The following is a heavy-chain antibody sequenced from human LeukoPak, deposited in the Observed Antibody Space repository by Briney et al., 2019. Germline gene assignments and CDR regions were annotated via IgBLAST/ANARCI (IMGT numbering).Heavy chain of an antibody. CDR2: IYHSGST. CDR3: AREADYSGSYYFDP. D-gene: IGHD1-26*01. V-gene: IGHV4-4*02. Sequence: PSETLSLTCAVSGGSISSSNWWSWVRQPPGKGLEWIGEIYHSGSTNYNPSLKSRVTISVDTSKNQFSLKLSSVTAADTAVYYCAREADYSGSYYFDPWGQGTLVTVSS. CDR1: GGSISSSNW. J-gene: IGHJ5*02.